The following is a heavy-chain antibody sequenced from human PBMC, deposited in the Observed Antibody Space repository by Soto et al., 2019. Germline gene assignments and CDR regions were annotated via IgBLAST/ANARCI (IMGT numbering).Heavy chain of an antibody. Sequence: GGSLRLSCAASGFTFDDYGMSWVRQAPGKGLEWVSGINWNGGSTGYADSVKGRFTISRDNAKNSLYLQMNSLRAEDTALYYCARGVNTRPHTYCSSTSCPLFDYWGQGTLVTVSS. D-gene: IGHD2-2*01. V-gene: IGHV3-20*04. CDR1: GFTFDDYG. CDR2: INWNGGST. CDR3: ARGVNTRPHTYCSSTSCPLFDY. J-gene: IGHJ4*02.